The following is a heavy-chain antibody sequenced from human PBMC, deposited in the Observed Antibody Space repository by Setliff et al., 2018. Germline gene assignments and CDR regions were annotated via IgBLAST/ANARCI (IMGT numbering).Heavy chain of an antibody. Sequence: PPGGSLRLSCAASGFTFSNYEMNWVRQAPGKGLQWVSSVSGSGMTRDYTDSVKGRFTVSRDSSQNKIHLQMDSLRAEDTGKYFCARADSDSYYPYYFDFWGQGVLVTVSS. J-gene: IGHJ4*02. D-gene: IGHD3-22*01. CDR3: ARADSDSYYPYYFDF. V-gene: IGHV3-48*03. CDR2: VSGSGMTR. CDR1: GFTFSNYE.